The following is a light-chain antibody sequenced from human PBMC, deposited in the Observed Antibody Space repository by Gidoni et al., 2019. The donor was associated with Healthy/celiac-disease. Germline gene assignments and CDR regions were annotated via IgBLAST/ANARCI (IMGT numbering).Light chain of an antibody. CDR3: QQSYSTPPYT. Sequence: DIQMTQSPSSLSASVGDRVTITCRSSQSISIYLNLYQQKPGKAPKLLIYAASSLQSGVPSRFSGSGSGTDFTLTISSLQPEDFATYYCQQSYSTPPYTFGQGTKLEIK. V-gene: IGKV1-39*01. CDR1: QSISIY. J-gene: IGKJ2*01. CDR2: AAS.